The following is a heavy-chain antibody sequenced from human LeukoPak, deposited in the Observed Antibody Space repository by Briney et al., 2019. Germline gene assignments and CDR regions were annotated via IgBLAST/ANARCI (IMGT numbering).Heavy chain of an antibody. Sequence: SETLSLTCTVSGGSISSYYWGWIRQPPGKGLEWIGSIYYSGSTYYNPSLKSRVTISVDTSKNQFSLKLSSVTAADTAVYYCARQDTPEGLGTLYYWGQGTLVTVSS. CDR2: IYYSGST. CDR1: GGSISSYY. V-gene: IGHV4-39*07. D-gene: IGHD2-2*02. CDR3: ARQDTPEGLGTLYY. J-gene: IGHJ4*02.